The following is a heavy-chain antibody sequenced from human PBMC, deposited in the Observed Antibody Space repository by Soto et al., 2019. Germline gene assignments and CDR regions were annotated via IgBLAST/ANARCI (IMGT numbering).Heavy chain of an antibody. J-gene: IGHJ3*02. V-gene: IGHV1-69*13. CDR3: ARDLEYYDILTGPNGRYNAFDI. Sequence: SVKVSCKASGGTFSSYAISWVRQAPGQGLEWMGGIIPIFGTANYAQKFQGRVTITADESTSTAYMELSSLRSEDTAVYYCARDLEYYDILTGPNGRYNAFDIWGQGTMVTVSS. D-gene: IGHD3-9*01. CDR2: IIPIFGTA. CDR1: GGTFSSYA.